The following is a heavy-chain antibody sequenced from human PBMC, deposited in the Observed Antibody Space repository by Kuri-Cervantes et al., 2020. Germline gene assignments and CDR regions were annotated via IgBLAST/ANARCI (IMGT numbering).Heavy chain of an antibody. CDR1: GFTFSSYW. Sequence: GESLKISCAASGFTFSSYWMSWVRQAPGKGLEWVANIKQDGSEKYYVDSVKGRFTISRDNAKNSLYLQMNSLRAEDTAVYYCARVDSSSWYCYYYGMDVWGQGTTVTVSS. J-gene: IGHJ6*02. D-gene: IGHD6-13*01. V-gene: IGHV3-7*01. CDR3: ARVDSSSWYCYYYGMDV. CDR2: IKQDGSEK.